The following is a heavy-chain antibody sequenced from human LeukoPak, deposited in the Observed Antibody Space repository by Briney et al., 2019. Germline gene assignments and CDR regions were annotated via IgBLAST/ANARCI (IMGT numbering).Heavy chain of an antibody. CDR3: ARDFGYYDTSGLSD. J-gene: IGHJ4*02. CDR2: INPNSGDT. D-gene: IGHD3-22*01. V-gene: IGHV1-2*06. Sequence: ASVKVSCKASGYTFTGYYMQWVRQAPGQGPEWMGRINPNSGDTNYAQKFQGRVTMARDTSIGTAYMELSRLRSDDTAVYYCARDFGYYDTSGLSDWGQGTLVTVSS. CDR1: GYTFTGYY.